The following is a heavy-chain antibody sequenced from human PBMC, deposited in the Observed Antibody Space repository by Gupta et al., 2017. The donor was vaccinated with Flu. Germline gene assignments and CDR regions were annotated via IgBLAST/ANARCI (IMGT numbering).Heavy chain of an antibody. CDR1: GFSLSRNKMC. J-gene: IGHJ6*03. CDR2: IDWDGDK. D-gene: IGHD6-19*01. V-gene: IGHV2-70*11. CDR3: ARTAVAGPPGDYFYYYYMDV. Sequence: RVTLRESGPALVKPTQTLTLTCTFSGFSLSRNKMCVSWIRQPPGKALEWLALIDWDGDKYYSSSLKTRLTISKDTSENQVVLTMTNMDPVDTATYYCARTAVAGPPGDYFYYYYMDVWGKGTTVSVSS.